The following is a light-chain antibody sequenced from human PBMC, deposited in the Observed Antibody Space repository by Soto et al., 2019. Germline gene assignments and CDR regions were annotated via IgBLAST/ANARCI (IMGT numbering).Light chain of an antibody. Sequence: SYELTQPPSVSVSPGQTASITCSGVKLGDKYACWYQQKPGQSPVLVIYQDSKRPSGIPERFSGSNSGNTATLTISGTQTMDEADYYCQAWDSSSAVVFGGGTKRTVL. CDR3: QAWDSSSAVV. CDR1: KLGDKY. CDR2: QDS. J-gene: IGLJ2*01. V-gene: IGLV3-1*01.